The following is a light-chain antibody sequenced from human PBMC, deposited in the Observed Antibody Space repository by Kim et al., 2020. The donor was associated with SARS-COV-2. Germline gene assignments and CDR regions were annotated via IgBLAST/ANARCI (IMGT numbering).Light chain of an antibody. V-gene: IGLV2-14*03. CDR3: SSYRSSSTLGV. CDR2: DVS. J-gene: IGLJ1*01. CDR1: SNDIGGYNY. Sequence: QSITISCTRTSNDIGGYNYVAWYQQHPGKAPNLMIYDVSRRPSGVANRFSGSKSGNTASLTISGLQAEDEADYYCSSYRSSSTLGVFGTGTKVTVL.